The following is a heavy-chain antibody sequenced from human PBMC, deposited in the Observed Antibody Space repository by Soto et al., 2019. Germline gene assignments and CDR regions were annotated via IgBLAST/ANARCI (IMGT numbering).Heavy chain of an antibody. CDR1: GFSFTSSW. V-gene: IGHV5-51*01. Sequence: RGESLKISCQGSGFSFTSSWIGWVRQMPGKGLEWMGLIYPGDSDTRYSPSFQGQVTISADKSISTAYLQWSSLKASDTAIYYCARSHGMDVWGQGTTVTVS. J-gene: IGHJ6*02. CDR2: IYPGDSDT. CDR3: ARSHGMDV.